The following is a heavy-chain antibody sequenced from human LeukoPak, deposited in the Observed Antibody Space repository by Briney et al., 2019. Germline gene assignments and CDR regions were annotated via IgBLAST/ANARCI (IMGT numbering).Heavy chain of an antibody. D-gene: IGHD3-16*02. J-gene: IGHJ5*02. Sequence: SETLSLTCTVSGGSISSGDYYWSWIRQPPGKGLEWIGYIYYSGSTYYNPSPKSRVTISVDTSKNQFSLKLSSVTAADTAVYYCARVSLPNWFDPWGQGTLVTVSS. V-gene: IGHV4-30-4*01. CDR2: IYYSGST. CDR1: GGSISSGDYY. CDR3: ARVSLPNWFDP.